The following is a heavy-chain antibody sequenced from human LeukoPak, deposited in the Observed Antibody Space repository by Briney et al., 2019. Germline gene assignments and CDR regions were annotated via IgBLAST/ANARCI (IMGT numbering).Heavy chain of an antibody. CDR2: INPNSGGT. D-gene: IGHD3-10*01. J-gene: IGHJ6*04. CDR1: GYTFTSYY. CDR3: ATGLWFGKYLDV. Sequence: ASVKVSCKASGYTFTSYYMHWVRQAPGQGLEWMGIINPNSGGTNYAQKFQGRVTMTRDTSISTAYMELSSLRSEDTAVYYCATGLWFGKYLDVWGKGTTVTISS. V-gene: IGHV1-2*02.